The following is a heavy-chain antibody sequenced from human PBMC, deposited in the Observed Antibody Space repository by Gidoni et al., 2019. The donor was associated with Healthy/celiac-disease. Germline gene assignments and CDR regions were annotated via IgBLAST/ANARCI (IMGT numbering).Heavy chain of an antibody. CDR1: GYTFTSYY. Sequence: QVQLVQPGAEVRKPGASVKVSCKASGYTFTSYYMNWVRQAPGQGLEWMGIINHSGVSTSYAQKFHGRVTFTRDTSTSTVYMELSSLRSEDTAVYYCARGARLWFGPIGWGQGTLVTVSS. CDR3: ARGARLWFGPIG. J-gene: IGHJ4*02. CDR2: INHSGVST. V-gene: IGHV1-46*01. D-gene: IGHD3-10*01.